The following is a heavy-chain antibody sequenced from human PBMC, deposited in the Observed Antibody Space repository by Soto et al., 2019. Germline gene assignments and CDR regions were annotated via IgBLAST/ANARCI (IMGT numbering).Heavy chain of an antibody. D-gene: IGHD4-17*01. J-gene: IGHJ4*02. CDR1: GGSISSSSYY. CDR2: IYYSGST. Sequence: PSETLSLTCTVSGGSISSSSYYWGWIRQPPGKGLEWIGSIYYSGSTYYNPSLKSRVTISVDTSKNQFSLKLSSVTAADTAVYYCGGDGGDYGWAYFGYWGQGTLVTVSS. CDR3: GGDGGDYGWAYFGY. V-gene: IGHV4-39*02.